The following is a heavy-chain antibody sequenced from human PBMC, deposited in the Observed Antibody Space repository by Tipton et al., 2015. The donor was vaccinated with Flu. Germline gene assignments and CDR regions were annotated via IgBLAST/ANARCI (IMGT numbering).Heavy chain of an antibody. CDR3: AREKVGATSALDI. CDR1: GGSISSYY. D-gene: IGHD1-26*01. J-gene: IGHJ3*02. Sequence: TLSLTCTVSGGSISSYYWSWIRQPPGKGLEWIGYIYYSGSTNYNPSLKSRVTISVDTSKNQFSLKLSSVTAADTAVYYCAREKVGATSALDIWGQGTMVTVSS. CDR2: IYYSGST. V-gene: IGHV4-59*01.